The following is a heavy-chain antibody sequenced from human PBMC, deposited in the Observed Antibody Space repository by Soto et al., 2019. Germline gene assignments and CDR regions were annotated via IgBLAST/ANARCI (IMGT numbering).Heavy chain of an antibody. CDR3: ARGMGQQGPDYFDY. V-gene: IGHV3-33*01. CDR2: IWFDGNKE. CDR1: GFTFSSYG. Sequence: QVQLVESGGGAVQPGRSLRLSCVASGFTFSSYGMHWVRQAPGKGLEWVSVIWFDGNKEYYADPVKGRFTISRDNSKNTLYLQMNSLRAEDTAVYYCARGMGQQGPDYFDYWGQGTLVTVSS. J-gene: IGHJ4*02. D-gene: IGHD6-13*01.